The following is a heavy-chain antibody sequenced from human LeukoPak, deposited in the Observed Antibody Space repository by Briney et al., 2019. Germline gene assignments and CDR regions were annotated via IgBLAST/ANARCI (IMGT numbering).Heavy chain of an antibody. Sequence: PGRSLRLSCAASGFTFDDYAMHWVRQAPGKGLEWVSGISWDSGTIGYADSVKGRFTISRDNGKNSLYLQMNSLRAEDTAVYYCARDGVVVVTARNYYGMDVWGQGTTVTVSS. CDR3: ARDGVVVVTARNYYGMDV. CDR1: GFTFDDYA. D-gene: IGHD2-21*02. V-gene: IGHV3-9*01. CDR2: ISWDSGTI. J-gene: IGHJ6*02.